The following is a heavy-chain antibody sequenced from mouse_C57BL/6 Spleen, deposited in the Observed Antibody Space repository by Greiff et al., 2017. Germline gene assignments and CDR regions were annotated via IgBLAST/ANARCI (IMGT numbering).Heavy chain of an antibody. CDR2: IHPNRGST. D-gene: IGHD2-1*01. J-gene: IGHJ2*01. Sequence: QVQLQQPGAELVKPGASVKLSCKASGYTFTSYWMHWVKQRPGQGLEWIGMIHPNRGSTNYNEKVKSKATLTVDKSTSTAYMQLSSLTSEDSAVYYCAREGLLTDWGQGPTLTVSS. CDR3: AREGLLTD. V-gene: IGHV1-64*01. CDR1: GYTFTSYW.